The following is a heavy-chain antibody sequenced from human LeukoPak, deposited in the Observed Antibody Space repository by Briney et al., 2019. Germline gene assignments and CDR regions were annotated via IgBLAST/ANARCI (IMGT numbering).Heavy chain of an antibody. Sequence: GGSLRLSCAACGFTFSSYSMNWLRQAPGKGLEWVSSISSSSSYIYYADSVKGRFTISGDNAKNSLYLQMNSLRAEDTAVYYCARHHSSGWYYDDYWGQGTLVTVSS. CDR2: ISSSSSYI. J-gene: IGHJ4*02. CDR1: GFTFSSYS. D-gene: IGHD6-19*01. CDR3: ARHHSSGWYYDDY. V-gene: IGHV3-21*01.